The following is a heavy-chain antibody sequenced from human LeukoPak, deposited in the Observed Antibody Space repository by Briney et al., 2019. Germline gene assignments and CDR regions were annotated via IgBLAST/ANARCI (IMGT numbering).Heavy chain of an antibody. V-gene: IGHV3-48*03. CDR3: ARVAVAGQGLYNGFDP. Sequence: GGSLRLSCAASGFTFSSYEMNWVRQAPGKGLEWVSYISSSGSTIYYADSVKGRFTISRDDAKNSLYLQMNSLRAEDTAVYYCARVAVAGQGLYNGFDPWGQGTLVTVSS. CDR1: GFTFSSYE. D-gene: IGHD6-19*01. CDR2: ISSSGSTI. J-gene: IGHJ5*02.